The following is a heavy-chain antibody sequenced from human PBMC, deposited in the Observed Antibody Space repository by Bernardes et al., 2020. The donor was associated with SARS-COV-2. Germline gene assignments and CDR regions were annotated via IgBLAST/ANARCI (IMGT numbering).Heavy chain of an antibody. Sequence: GGSLRLSRAASGFTFSSYSMNWVRQAPGKGLEWVSSISSSSSYIYYADSVKGRFTISRDNAKNSLYLQMNSLRAEDTAVYYCASLFGVVIKRSPHYYGMDVWGQGTTVTVSS. CDR1: GFTFSSYS. V-gene: IGHV3-21*01. CDR3: ASLFGVVIKRSPHYYGMDV. D-gene: IGHD3-3*01. CDR2: ISSSSSYI. J-gene: IGHJ6*02.